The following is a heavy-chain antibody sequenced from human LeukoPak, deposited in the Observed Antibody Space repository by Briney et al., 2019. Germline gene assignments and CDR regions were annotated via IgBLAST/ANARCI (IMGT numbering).Heavy chain of an antibody. CDR2: VSGSGKSA. V-gene: IGHV3-23*01. J-gene: IGHJ4*02. Sequence: GGSLRLSCSASGFTFGDYAMTWGRQAPGKGLEWVLSVSGSGKSAYYADSVTSRFTVCNDNDKTTKYLEMNSMRAEDPAVYSCANAFRIDSWGQGTLVTASS. D-gene: IGHD2-15*01. CDR3: ANAFRIDS. CDR1: GFTFGDYA.